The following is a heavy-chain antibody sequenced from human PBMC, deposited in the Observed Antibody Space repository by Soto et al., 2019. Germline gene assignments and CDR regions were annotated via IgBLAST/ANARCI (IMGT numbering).Heavy chain of an antibody. CDR1: GDSVTSGNYY. CDR2: IYYSGST. J-gene: IGHJ5*01. D-gene: IGHD3-16*01. V-gene: IGHV4-61*01. CDR3: EMIPVDTYMINWFDP. Sequence: SETLSLTCTVSGDSVTSGNYYWSWIRQPPGKGLEWIGHIYYSGSTNYSPSLKSRVTISLDTSNNQFSLKVTSVTAADTAVYYCEMIPVDTYMINWFDPWGQGTLVTVSS.